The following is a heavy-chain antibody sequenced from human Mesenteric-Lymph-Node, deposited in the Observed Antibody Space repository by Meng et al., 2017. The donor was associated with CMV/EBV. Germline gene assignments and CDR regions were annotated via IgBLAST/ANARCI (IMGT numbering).Heavy chain of an antibody. D-gene: IGHD6-13*01. Sequence: GESLKISCAASGFTFSSYSMNWVRQAPGKGLEWVAVMSHDGSNRYYADSVQGRFTISRDNSKNTLYLQMNSLRAEDTAVYYCARDTLAQQLVGVYWGQGTLVTVSS. J-gene: IGHJ4*02. V-gene: IGHV3-30*03. CDR3: ARDTLAQQLVGVY. CDR1: GFTFSSYS. CDR2: MSHDGSNR.